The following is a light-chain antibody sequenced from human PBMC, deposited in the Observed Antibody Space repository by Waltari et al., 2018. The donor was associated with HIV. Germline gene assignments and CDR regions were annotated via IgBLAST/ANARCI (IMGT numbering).Light chain of an antibody. CDR1: KLGDKY. J-gene: IGLJ2*01. CDR3: QAWDSRSVV. V-gene: IGLV3-1*01. Sequence: SYELIQPPSVSVSPGQTASITCSGDKLGDKYACWYQQKPGQSPVLVIHQDRKRPSGIPERFSGSNSGNTAALTIRGTQAMDEADYYCQAWDSRSVVFGGGTKLTVL. CDR2: QDR.